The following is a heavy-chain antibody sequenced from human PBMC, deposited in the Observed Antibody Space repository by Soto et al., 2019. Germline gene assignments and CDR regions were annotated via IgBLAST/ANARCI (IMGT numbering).Heavy chain of an antibody. J-gene: IGHJ5*02. CDR1: GGSISSYY. CDR2: IYATGTT. Sequence: SETLSLTCTVSGGSISSYYWRWIRQSAGKGLEWIGRIYATGTTDYNPSLKSRVMMSVDTSKKQFSLKLRSVTAADTAVYYCVRDGTKTLRDWFDPWGQGISVTVSS. V-gene: IGHV4-4*07. D-gene: IGHD1-1*01. CDR3: VRDGTKTLRDWFDP.